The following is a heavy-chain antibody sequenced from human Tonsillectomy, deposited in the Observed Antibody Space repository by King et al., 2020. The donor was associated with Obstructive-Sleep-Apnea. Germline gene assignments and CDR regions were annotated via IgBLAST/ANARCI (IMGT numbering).Heavy chain of an antibody. Sequence: VQLVESGAEVKKPGESLKISCKGSGYSFTSYWIGWVRQMPGQALEWMGIIYPGDSDSRYRPSFQGQVTISADKSISTAYLQRSSLKASDTAMYYCARRVAAKEYFDLWGRGTLVTVSS. CDR3: ARRVAAKEYFDL. D-gene: IGHD2-15*01. CDR2: IYPGDSDS. V-gene: IGHV5-51*01. J-gene: IGHJ2*01. CDR1: GYSFTSYW.